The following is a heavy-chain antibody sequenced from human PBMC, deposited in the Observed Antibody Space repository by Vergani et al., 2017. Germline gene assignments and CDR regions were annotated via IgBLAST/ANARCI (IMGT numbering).Heavy chain of an antibody. V-gene: IGHV4-34*02. CDR2: INNDGHT. D-gene: IGHD3-10*01. J-gene: IGHJ4*02. CDR3: AVRRRVNLVGGGIVTKRTFDY. CDR1: GESFSSFY. Sequence: QVQLQQWGAGVVKPSGTLSLTCAVFGESFSSFYWSWIRQPPGKGLEWIGEINNDGHTNYNPSLESRVTVSRDTAKNQFSLNLMSVTAADTAMYYCAVRRRVNLVGGGIVTKRTFDYWSRGSLVTVSS.